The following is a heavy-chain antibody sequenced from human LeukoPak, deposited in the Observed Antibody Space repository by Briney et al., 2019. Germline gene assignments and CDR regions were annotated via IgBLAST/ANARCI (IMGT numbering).Heavy chain of an antibody. V-gene: IGHV3-23*01. CDR2: ISGSGGST. CDR3: AKDSLGGDYGFDY. CDR1: GFTFSSYA. J-gene: IGHJ4*02. Sequence: GGSLRPSCAASGFTFSSYAMSWVRQAPGKGLEWVSAISGSGGSTYYADSVKGRFTISRDNSKNTLYLQMNSLRAEDTAVYYCAKDSLGGDYGFDYWGQGTLVTVSS. D-gene: IGHD4-17*01.